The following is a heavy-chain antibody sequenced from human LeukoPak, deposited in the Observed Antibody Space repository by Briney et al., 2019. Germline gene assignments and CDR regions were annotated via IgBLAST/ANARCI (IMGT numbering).Heavy chain of an antibody. CDR2: IYYSGST. CDR1: GGSISSRSYY. Sequence: PSETLSLTCTVSGGSISSRSYYWGWIRQPPGKGLEWIGYIYYSGSTNYNPSLKSRVTISVDTSKNQFSLKLSSVTAADTAVYYCAASTTGTTGNNWFDPWGQGTLVTVSS. V-gene: IGHV4-61*05. CDR3: AASTTGTTGNNWFDP. J-gene: IGHJ5*02. D-gene: IGHD1-1*01.